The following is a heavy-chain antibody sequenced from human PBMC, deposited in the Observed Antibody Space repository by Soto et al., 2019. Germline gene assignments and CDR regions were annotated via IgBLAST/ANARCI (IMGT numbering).Heavy chain of an antibody. V-gene: IGHV1-8*01. J-gene: IGHJ5*02. CDR1: GYTFSSYD. CDR2: MIPIFGTA. CDR3: AVNDDYVWGSYRYQGFDP. Sequence: ASVKVSCKASGYTFSSYDLNWVRQASGQGLEWMGWMIPIFGTADYAQRFQGRVTMTRDTSTSTAYMELSSLRSEDTAVYYCAVNDDYVWGSYRYQGFDPWGQGTLVTAPQ. D-gene: IGHD3-16*02.